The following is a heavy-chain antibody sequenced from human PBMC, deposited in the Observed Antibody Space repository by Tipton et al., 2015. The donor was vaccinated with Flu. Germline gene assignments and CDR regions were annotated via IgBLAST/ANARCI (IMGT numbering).Heavy chain of an antibody. Sequence: QSGPEVKKPGASVKVSRKASGYTFTSYGISWVRQAPGQGLEWVAWISTYNGNTNYAQEFQGRVTMTTDTSTSTAYMELRGLRSDDTAVYYCARGLRGAAAENKKYYFDYWGQGTLVTVSS. J-gene: IGHJ4*02. CDR1: GYTFTSYG. D-gene: IGHD6-13*01. V-gene: IGHV1-18*04. CDR2: ISTYNGNT. CDR3: ARGLRGAAAENKKYYFDY.